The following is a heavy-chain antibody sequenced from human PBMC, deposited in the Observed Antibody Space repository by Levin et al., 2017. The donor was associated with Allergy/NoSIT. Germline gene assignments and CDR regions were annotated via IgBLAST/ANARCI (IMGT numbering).Heavy chain of an antibody. D-gene: IGHD2-21*02. CDR2: IYYSGTT. Sequence: PSETLSLTCTVSGGSMSSHYWSWIRQPPGKGLEWIGYIYYSGTTNYNPSLKSRVIISVDTSKNQFSLKLTSVTAADTAVYYCARGVTVASAWGQGTLVTVSS. V-gene: IGHV4-59*11. CDR1: GGSMSSHY. CDR3: ARGVTVASA. J-gene: IGHJ5*02.